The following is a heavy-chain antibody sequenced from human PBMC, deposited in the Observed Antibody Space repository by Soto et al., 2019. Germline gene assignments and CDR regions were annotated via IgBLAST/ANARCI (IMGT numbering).Heavy chain of an antibody. V-gene: IGHV3-23*01. J-gene: IGHJ4*02. CDR2: ISGGGGST. Sequence: EVQLLESGGDLVQPGGSLRLSCTASGFTFNTYAMSWVRQAPGKGLEWISAISGGGGSTYYADSVQGRFSIYRDNSKNTLSMQMNTLRAEDTAVYFCATAAKSAWVASRIDYWGQGTLVTVSS. CDR1: GFTFNTYA. CDR3: ATAAKSAWVASRIDY. D-gene: IGHD2-15*01.